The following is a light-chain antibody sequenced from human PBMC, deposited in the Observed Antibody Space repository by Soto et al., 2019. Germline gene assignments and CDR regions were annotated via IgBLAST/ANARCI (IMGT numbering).Light chain of an antibody. CDR3: YSAADNNQGV. Sequence: SYELTQPSSVSVFPGQKARITCSGDVLAKKYARWFQQKPGQAPLLVIYKDYERPSGIPERFSGSSSGTTVTLTISGAQVEDEADYYCYSAADNNQGVFGGGTKLTVL. J-gene: IGLJ3*02. CDR2: KDY. CDR1: VLAKKY. V-gene: IGLV3-27*01.